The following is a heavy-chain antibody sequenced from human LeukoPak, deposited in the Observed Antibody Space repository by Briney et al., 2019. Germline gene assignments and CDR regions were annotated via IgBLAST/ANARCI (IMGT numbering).Heavy chain of an antibody. Sequence: SETLSLTCTVSGGSIGSYYWSWIRQPAGKGLEWIGRIYTSGSTNYNPSLKSRVTMSVDTSKNQFSLKLSSVTAADTAVYYCARTAIVVANYYYYGMDVWGQGTTVTVSS. J-gene: IGHJ6*02. D-gene: IGHD2-2*01. CDR1: GGSIGSYY. CDR3: ARTAIVVANYYYYGMDV. CDR2: IYTSGST. V-gene: IGHV4-4*07.